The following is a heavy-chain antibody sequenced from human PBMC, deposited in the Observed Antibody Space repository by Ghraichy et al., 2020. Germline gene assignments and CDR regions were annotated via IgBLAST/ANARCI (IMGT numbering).Heavy chain of an antibody. J-gene: IGHJ4*02. CDR2: ISYDGSNK. D-gene: IGHD5-18*01. CDR3: ARVRGRGYSYGYPIDY. CDR1: GFTFSSYA. V-gene: IGHV3-30*04. Sequence: GGSLRLSCAASGFTFSSYAMHWVRQAPGKGLEWVAVISYDGSNKYYADSVKGRFTISRDNSKNTLYLQMNSLRAEDTAVYYCARVRGRGYSYGYPIDYWGQGTLVTVSS.